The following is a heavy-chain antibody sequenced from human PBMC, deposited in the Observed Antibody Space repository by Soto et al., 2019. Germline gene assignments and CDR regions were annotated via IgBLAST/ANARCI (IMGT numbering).Heavy chain of an antibody. D-gene: IGHD2-15*01. CDR2: INAGNGNT. Sequence: EASVKVSCKASGYTFTSYALHWVRQAPGQRLEWMGWINAGNGNTKYSQKFQGRVTITRDTSASTAYMELSSLRSEDTAMYYCARDLGGWPDYWGQGTLVTVSS. CDR1: GYTFTSYA. V-gene: IGHV1-3*01. CDR3: ARDLGGWPDY. J-gene: IGHJ4*02.